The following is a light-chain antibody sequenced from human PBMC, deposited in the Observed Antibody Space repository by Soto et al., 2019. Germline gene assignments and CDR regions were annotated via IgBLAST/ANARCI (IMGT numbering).Light chain of an antibody. V-gene: IGLV1-47*01. Sequence: QPVLTQSPSASGTPGQRVTISCSGSSSNIGSNYVYWYQQFPGSAPKLLIYRNDQRPSGVPDRFSGSKSGTSASLAISGPRSEDEADYYCAAWDDSLSAVVFGGGTKVTVL. CDR1: SSNIGSNY. CDR3: AAWDDSLSAVV. J-gene: IGLJ2*01. CDR2: RND.